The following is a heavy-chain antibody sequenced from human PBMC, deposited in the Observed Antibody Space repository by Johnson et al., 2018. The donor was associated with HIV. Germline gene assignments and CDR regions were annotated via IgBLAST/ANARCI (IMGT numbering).Heavy chain of an antibody. CDR2: IWYDGSNK. D-gene: IGHD3-9*01. CDR1: GFTFSSYA. Sequence: QVQLVESGGGVVQPGRSLRLSCAASGFTFSSYAMHWVRQAPGKGLEWVAVIWYDGSNKYHADSVKGRFTISRDNSKNTLYLQMNSLRAEDTALYYCATVYYDIWTGYYYDALDIWGQGTMGTVSS. CDR3: ATVYYDIWTGYYYDALDI. V-gene: IGHV3-30-3*01. J-gene: IGHJ3*02.